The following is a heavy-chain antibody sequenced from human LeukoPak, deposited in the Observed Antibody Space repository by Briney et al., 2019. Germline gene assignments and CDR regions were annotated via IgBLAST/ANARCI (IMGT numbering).Heavy chain of an antibody. CDR1: GGSISSYY. D-gene: IGHD3-22*01. Sequence: SETLSLTCAVSGGSISSYYWSWIRQPPGKGLEWIGYIYYSGSTNYNPSLKSRVTISVDTSKNQFSLKLSSVTAADTAVYYCAREAYDSSGYYDYWGQGTLVTVSS. J-gene: IGHJ4*02. CDR2: IYYSGST. CDR3: AREAYDSSGYYDY. V-gene: IGHV4-59*01.